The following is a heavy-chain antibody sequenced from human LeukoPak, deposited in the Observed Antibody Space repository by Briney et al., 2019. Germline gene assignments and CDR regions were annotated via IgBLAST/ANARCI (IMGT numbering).Heavy chain of an antibody. CDR1: GFTFSSSW. V-gene: IGHV3-74*01. J-gene: IGHJ4*02. D-gene: IGHD1-26*01. Sequence: GGSLRLSCAASGFTFSSSWIHWVRQAPEEGLVWVSRINKDGSVTDYAESVKGRFSISRDNAKNTLYLQMNSLRVEDTAIYYCVKVRGRARVGYFDYWGQGTLVTVSS. CDR2: INKDGSVT. CDR3: VKVRGRARVGYFDY.